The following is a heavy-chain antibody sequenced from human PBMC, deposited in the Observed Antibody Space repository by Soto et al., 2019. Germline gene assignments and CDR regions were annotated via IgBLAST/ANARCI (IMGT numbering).Heavy chain of an antibody. V-gene: IGHV4-4*07. J-gene: IGHJ6*03. Sequence: QVRLQESGPGLVKASETLSLTCTVLGGSINNFYWSWVRQSAGRGLEWIGRIYPSGKSNYNPSLKSRVTMSVDTSKNQFSLRLTPVTAADTAIYYCARVPGLVRHAFHYDLDVWGLGTTVTVYS. D-gene: IGHD2-2*01. CDR3: ARVPGLVRHAFHYDLDV. CDR1: GGSINNFY. CDR2: IYPSGKS.